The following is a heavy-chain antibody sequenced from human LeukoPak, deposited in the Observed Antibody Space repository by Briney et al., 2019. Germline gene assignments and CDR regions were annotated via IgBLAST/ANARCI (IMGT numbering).Heavy chain of an antibody. CDR2: ISAYNGNT. CDR3: ARDYSTYYYYYYMDV. V-gene: IGHV1-18*01. CDR1: GYTFTSYS. Sequence: ASVKVSCKASGYTFTSYSISWVRQASGQGLEWMGWISAYNGNTNYAQKLQGRVTMTTDTSTSTAYMELRSLRSDDTAVYYCARDYSTYYYYYYMDVWGKGTTVTVSS. J-gene: IGHJ6*03. D-gene: IGHD6-13*01.